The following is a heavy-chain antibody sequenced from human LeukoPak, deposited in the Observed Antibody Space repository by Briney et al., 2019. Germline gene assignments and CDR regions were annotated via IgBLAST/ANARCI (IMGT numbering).Heavy chain of an antibody. CDR2: IRYDGSNK. V-gene: IGHV3-30*02. D-gene: IGHD2-2*01. CDR1: GFTFSSYG. CDR3: AKDTLGYCSSTSCPMPAHYYYYYMDV. J-gene: IGHJ6*03. Sequence: GGSLRLSCAASGFTFSSYGMHWVRQAPGKGPEWVAFIRYDGSNKYYADSVKGRFTISRDNSKNTLYLQMNSLRAEDTAVYYCAKDTLGYCSSTSCPMPAHYYYYYMDVWGKGTTVTVSS.